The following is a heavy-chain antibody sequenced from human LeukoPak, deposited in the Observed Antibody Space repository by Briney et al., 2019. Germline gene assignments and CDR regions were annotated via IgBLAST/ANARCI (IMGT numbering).Heavy chain of an antibody. D-gene: IGHD6-13*01. CDR2: IYHSGST. Sequence: SETLSLTCAVSGGSISSGGYSWSWIRQPPGKGLEWIGYIYHSGSTYYNPSLKSRVTISVDRSKNQFSLKLSSVIAADTAVYYCARAAAGPFDYWGQGTLVTVSS. V-gene: IGHV4-30-2*01. CDR1: GGSISSGGYS. J-gene: IGHJ4*02. CDR3: ARAAAGPFDY.